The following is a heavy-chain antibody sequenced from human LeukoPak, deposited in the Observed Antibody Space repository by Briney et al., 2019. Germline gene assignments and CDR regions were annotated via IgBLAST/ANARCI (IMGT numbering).Heavy chain of an antibody. CDR1: GFTFSSYS. Sequence: GGSLRLSCAASGFTFSSYSMNWVRQAPGKGLEWVSYISSSSSYIYYADSVKGRFTISRDNAKNSLYLQMNSLRAEDTAVYYCARGPKGFFDYWGQGTLVTVSS. CDR3: ARGPKGFFDY. V-gene: IGHV3-21*01. CDR2: ISSSSSYI. J-gene: IGHJ4*02.